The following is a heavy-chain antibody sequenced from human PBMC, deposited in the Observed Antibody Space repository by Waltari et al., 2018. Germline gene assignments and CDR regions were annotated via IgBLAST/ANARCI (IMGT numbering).Heavy chain of an antibody. J-gene: IGHJ4*02. D-gene: IGHD2-15*01. CDR1: GFTCKHFA. CDR3: ARRYCRGGSCYQWFDY. Sequence: EVQLLESGGGLVQPGGSLRLSCTASGFTCKHFAIWVRQAQGKGLEWVSAISGGGDITKYADSVKGRFTISRDNSQNTLYLQMNSLRAEDTAVYYCARRYCRGGSCYQWFDYWGQGTLVTVSS. CDR2: ISGGGDIT. V-gene: IGHV3-23*01.